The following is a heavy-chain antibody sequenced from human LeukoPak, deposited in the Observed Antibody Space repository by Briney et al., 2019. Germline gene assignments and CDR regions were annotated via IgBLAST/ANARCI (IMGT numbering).Heavy chain of an antibody. D-gene: IGHD6-19*01. V-gene: IGHV3-33*01. J-gene: IGHJ4*02. CDR3: ARDGGTGWYYPDY. CDR1: GFTFSSYG. CDR2: IWYDGSNK. Sequence: PGGSLRLSCAASGFTFSSYGMHWVRQAPGKGLEWVAVIWYDGSNKYYADSVKGRFTISRDNSKNTLYLQMNSLRAEDTAVYYCARDGGTGWYYPDYWGQGTLVTVSS.